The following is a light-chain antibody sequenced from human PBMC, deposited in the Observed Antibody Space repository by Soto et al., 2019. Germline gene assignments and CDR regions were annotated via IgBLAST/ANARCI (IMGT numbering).Light chain of an antibody. CDR1: QSFNSIY. CDR2: EAS. CDR3: QQRGEWPPGAT. J-gene: IGKJ5*01. Sequence: EIVLTQSPGTLSLSPGERATLSCRASQSFNSIYLAWYQQKPGQAPRLLIYEASNRATGIPARFSGSGSGTDFTLTISSLEPEDFAVYYCQQRGEWPPGATFGQGTR. V-gene: IGKV3-11*01.